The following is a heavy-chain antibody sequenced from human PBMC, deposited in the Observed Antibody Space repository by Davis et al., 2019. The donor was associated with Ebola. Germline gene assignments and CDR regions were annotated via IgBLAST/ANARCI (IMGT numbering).Heavy chain of an antibody. Sequence: GESLKISCAASGFTVSSNYMSWVRQAPGKGLEWVSVIYSGGSTYYADSVKGRFTISRDNSKNTLYLQMNSLRAEDTAVYYCARDYDSTKEQYWGQGTLVTVSS. V-gene: IGHV3-53*01. J-gene: IGHJ4*02. CDR1: GFTVSSNY. D-gene: IGHD3-22*01. CDR2: IYSGGST. CDR3: ARDYDSTKEQY.